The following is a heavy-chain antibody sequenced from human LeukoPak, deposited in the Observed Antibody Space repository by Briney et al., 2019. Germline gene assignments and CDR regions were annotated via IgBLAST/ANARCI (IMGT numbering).Heavy chain of an antibody. CDR1: GGSFSGYY. J-gene: IGHJ4*02. D-gene: IGHD6-25*01. Sequence: SETLSLTCAAYGGSFSGYYWSWIRQPPGKGLEWIGEINHSGSTNYNPSLKSRVTISVDTSKNQFPLRLSSVTAADTAVYYCARVGSPGFYFDYWGLGTLVTVSS. V-gene: IGHV4-34*01. CDR2: INHSGST. CDR3: ARVGSPGFYFDY.